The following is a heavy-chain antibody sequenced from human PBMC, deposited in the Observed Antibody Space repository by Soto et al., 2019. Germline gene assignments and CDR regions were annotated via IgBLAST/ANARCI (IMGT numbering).Heavy chain of an antibody. D-gene: IGHD2-15*01. CDR3: AREADCSGGSCYSGGAVDI. J-gene: IGHJ3*02. CDR1: GGTFSSYA. V-gene: IGHV1-69*01. CDR2: IIPIFGTA. Sequence: QVQLVQSGAEVKKPGSSVKVSCKASGGTFSSYAISWVRQAPGQGLEWMGGIIPIFGTANYAQKFQGRVPLTADESKSTADMELSSLRSEDTAGYYCAREADCSGGSCYSGGAVDIWGQGTMVTVSS.